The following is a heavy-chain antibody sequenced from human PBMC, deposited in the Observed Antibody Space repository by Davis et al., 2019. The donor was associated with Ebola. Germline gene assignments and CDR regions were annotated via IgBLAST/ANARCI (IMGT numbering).Heavy chain of an antibody. Sequence: ASVKVSCKASGYTFTSYDINWVRQATGQGLEWMGWMNPNSGNTGYAQKFQGRVTITADKSTSTAYMELSSLRSEDTAVYYCARRGYDGYNYQNWFDPWGQGTLVTVSS. CDR2: MNPNSGNT. CDR1: GYTFTSYD. V-gene: IGHV1-8*01. CDR3: ARRGYDGYNYQNWFDP. D-gene: IGHD5-24*01. J-gene: IGHJ5*02.